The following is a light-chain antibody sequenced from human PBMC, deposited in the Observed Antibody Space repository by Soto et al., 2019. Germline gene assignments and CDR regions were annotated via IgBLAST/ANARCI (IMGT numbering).Light chain of an antibody. CDR3: QQYGSSRWT. Sequence: EIVTTQSPATLSVSPGERATLSCRASQSVSSSYLAWYQQKPGQAPRLLIYGASSRATGIPDRFSGSGSGTDFTLTISRLEPEDFAVYYCQQYGSSRWTFGQGTKVDIK. CDR1: QSVSSSY. CDR2: GAS. V-gene: IGKV3-20*01. J-gene: IGKJ1*01.